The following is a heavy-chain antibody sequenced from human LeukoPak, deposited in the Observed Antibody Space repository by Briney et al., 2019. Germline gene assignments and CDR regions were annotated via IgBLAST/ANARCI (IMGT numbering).Heavy chain of an antibody. J-gene: IGHJ4*02. CDR1: EFTFSSYG. CDR2: ISYDGSNK. Sequence: PGGSLRLSCAASEFTFSSYGMHWVRQAPGKGLEWVAVISYDGSNKYYADSVKGRFTISRDNSKNTLYLQMNSLRAEDTAVYYCARRAGAYSHPYDYWGQGTLVTVSS. D-gene: IGHD4/OR15-4a*01. CDR3: ARRAGAYSHPYDY. V-gene: IGHV3-30*03.